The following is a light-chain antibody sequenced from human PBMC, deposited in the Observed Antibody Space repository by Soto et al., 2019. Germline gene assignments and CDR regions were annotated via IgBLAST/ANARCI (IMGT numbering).Light chain of an antibody. CDR1: QSVSSY. J-gene: IGKJ4*01. CDR3: QQYYNWPLT. V-gene: IGKV3-15*01. Sequence: EILMTQSAATLSVSPGERATLFCRASQSVSSYLAWYQQKPGQAPRLLIYGPSTRATGIPARFSGSGSGTEFTLTISSLQSEDFAVYYCQQYYNWPLTFGGGTKADIK. CDR2: GPS.